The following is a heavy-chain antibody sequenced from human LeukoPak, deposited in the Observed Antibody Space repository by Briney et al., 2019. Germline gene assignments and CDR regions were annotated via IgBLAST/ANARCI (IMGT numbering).Heavy chain of an antibody. V-gene: IGHV4-59*08. J-gene: IGHJ6*03. Sequence: SETPSLTCTVSGGSIGTYYWSWVRQSPGTGLEWIGYIYVTGTRYNPYLQSRVTISVDRSRNQFFLKMTSVTAADTAVYYCARHIGGGIEDMDVWGRGTKVTVSS. CDR3: ARHIGGGIEDMDV. D-gene: IGHD3-16*02. CDR2: IYVTGT. CDR1: GGSIGTYY.